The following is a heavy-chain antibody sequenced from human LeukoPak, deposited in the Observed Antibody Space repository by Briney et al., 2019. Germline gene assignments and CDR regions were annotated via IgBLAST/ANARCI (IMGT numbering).Heavy chain of an antibody. V-gene: IGHV4-34*01. Sequence: SETLSLTCAVYGGSFGGYYWNWIRQPPGKGLEWIGEISHSGSTNYNPSLKSRVTMSVDTSKNQFSLKLSSVTAADTAVYYCARVDSGSLDYWDHGTLVIVSS. CDR1: GGSFGGYY. J-gene: IGHJ4*01. CDR2: ISHSGST. D-gene: IGHD3-10*01. CDR3: ARVDSGSLDY.